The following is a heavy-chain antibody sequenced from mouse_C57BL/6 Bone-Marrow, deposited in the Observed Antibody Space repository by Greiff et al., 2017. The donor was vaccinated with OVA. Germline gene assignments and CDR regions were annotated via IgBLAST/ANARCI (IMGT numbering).Heavy chain of an antibody. CDR3: ARSDDYYAMDY. Sequence: QVQLQQPGAELVRPGTSVKLSCKASGYTFTSYWMHWVKQRPGQGLEWIGVIDPSDSYTNYNQKFKGKATLTVDTSSSTAYMQLSSLTSEDSAVYYCARSDDYYAMDYWGQGTSVTVSS. V-gene: IGHV1-59*01. CDR2: IDPSDSYT. J-gene: IGHJ4*01. CDR1: GYTFTSYW.